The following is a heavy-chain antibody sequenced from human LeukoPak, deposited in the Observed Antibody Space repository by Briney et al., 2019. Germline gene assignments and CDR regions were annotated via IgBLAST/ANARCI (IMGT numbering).Heavy chain of an antibody. CDR3: ARSGSDDYVWGSYRYDY. D-gene: IGHD3-16*02. CDR2: ISTSGNYI. Sequence: GGSLRLSCAASGFTFRSYTMNWVRQAPGKGLEWISSISTSGNYIYYADSVKGRFTISRDNAKNSVYLQMNSLRAEDTAVYYCARSGSDDYVWGSYRYDYWGQGTLVTVSS. V-gene: IGHV3-21*01. J-gene: IGHJ4*02. CDR1: GFTFRSYT.